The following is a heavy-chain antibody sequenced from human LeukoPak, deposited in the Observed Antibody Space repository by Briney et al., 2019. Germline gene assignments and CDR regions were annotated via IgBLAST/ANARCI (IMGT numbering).Heavy chain of an antibody. V-gene: IGHV4-34*01. CDR2: INHSGST. J-gene: IGHJ4*02. D-gene: IGHD2-15*01. CDR1: GGSFSGYS. Sequence: PSETLSLTCAVYGGSFSGYSWSWIRQPPGKGLEWIGEINHSGSTNYNPSLKSRVTISVDTSKNQFSLKLSSVTAADTAVYYCAREDLRFHFDYWGQGTLVTVSS. CDR3: AREDLRFHFDY.